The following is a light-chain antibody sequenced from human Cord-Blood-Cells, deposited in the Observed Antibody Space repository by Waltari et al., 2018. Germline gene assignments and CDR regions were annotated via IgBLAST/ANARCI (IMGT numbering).Light chain of an antibody. CDR3: CSYAGSYTP. Sequence: QSALTQPRSVSGSPGQSVTISCTGTSSDVGGYNYVSWYQQHPGKAPKLMIYDVSKRPSGVPDRFSGSKSGNTASRTISGLQAEDEADYYCCSYAGSYTPFGTGTKVTVL. V-gene: IGLV2-11*01. CDR2: DVS. J-gene: IGLJ1*01. CDR1: SSDVGGYNY.